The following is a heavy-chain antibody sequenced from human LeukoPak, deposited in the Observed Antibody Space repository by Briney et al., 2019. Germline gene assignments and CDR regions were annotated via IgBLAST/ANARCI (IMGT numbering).Heavy chain of an antibody. CDR3: AFRLVHGAFDI. D-gene: IGHD6-19*01. V-gene: IGHV4-34*01. Sequence: PSETLSLTCAVYGGSFSGYYWNWIRQRPGKGLEWIGEINHSGSTNYNPFLKSRVTISVDTSKNQFSLKLSSVTAADTAVYYCAFRLVHGAFDIWGQGTMVTVSS. CDR1: GGSFSGYY. J-gene: IGHJ3*02. CDR2: INHSGST.